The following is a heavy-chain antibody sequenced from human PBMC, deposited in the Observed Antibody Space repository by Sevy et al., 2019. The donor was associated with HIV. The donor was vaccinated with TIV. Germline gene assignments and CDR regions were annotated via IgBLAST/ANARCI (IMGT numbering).Heavy chain of an antibody. CDR2: ISYDGDSK. J-gene: IGHJ4*02. V-gene: IGHV3-30*18. CDR1: GFTFSRNG. D-gene: IGHD6-13*01. Sequence: GGSLRLSCAASGFTFSRNGMHWVRQVPGKGLEWVALISYDGDSKNYADSVKGRFTISRDNSKNTVYLHMNSRRAEDTAVYYCAKESVSLYLDFWGQGTLVTVSS. CDR3: AKESVSLYLDF.